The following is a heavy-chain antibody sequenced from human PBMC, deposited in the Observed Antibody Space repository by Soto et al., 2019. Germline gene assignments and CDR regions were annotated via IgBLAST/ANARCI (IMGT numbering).Heavy chain of an antibody. CDR3: AKYSTPFKYCLDT. CDR1: GCTFSSYD. CDR2: ISGSGGST. Sequence: PXGSLILTCAAAGCTFSSYDRSWVRQAPGKGLEWVSAISGSGGSTYYADSVKGRFTISRENSKKTLYLQMNSLRAEDTAVYYCAKYSTPFKYCLDTWGQDALVTVSS. J-gene: IGHJ5*02. V-gene: IGHV3-23*01. D-gene: IGHD2-21*01.